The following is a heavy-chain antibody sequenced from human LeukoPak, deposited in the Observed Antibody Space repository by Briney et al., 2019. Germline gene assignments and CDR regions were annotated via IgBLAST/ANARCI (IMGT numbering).Heavy chain of an antibody. D-gene: IGHD5-12*01. J-gene: IGHJ6*02. V-gene: IGHV3-66*01. CDR3: ARDQRGYSAYGGLDV. Sequence: PGGSLRLSCAASGFTFSSYAMSWVRQAPGKGLEWVSVIYSGGYTYYADSVKGRFTISRDNAKNTLYLQMNSLRAEDTAVYYCARDQRGYSAYGGLDVWGQGTTVTVSS. CDR1: GFTFSSYA. CDR2: IYSGGYT.